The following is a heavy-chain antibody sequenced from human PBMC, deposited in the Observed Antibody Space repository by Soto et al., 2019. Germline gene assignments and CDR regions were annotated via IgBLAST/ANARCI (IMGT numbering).Heavy chain of an antibody. CDR1: GFTFRNYD. CDR3: ARTDRDFYGLDV. J-gene: IGHJ6*02. CDR2: ISAAGDP. V-gene: IGHV3-13*05. Sequence: EVQLVESGGGLVQPGGSLRLSCEASGFTFRNYDMHWVRQGTGKGLEWVSGISAAGDPDYADSVEGRFTISRENAHNSFFLQMNSLRVGDTAVYYCARTDRDFYGLDVWGQGTTVIVSS.